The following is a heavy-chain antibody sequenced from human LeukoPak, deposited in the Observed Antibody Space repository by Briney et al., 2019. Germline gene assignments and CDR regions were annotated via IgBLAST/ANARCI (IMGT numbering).Heavy chain of an antibody. Sequence: ASVKVSCKASGGTFNNYPVSWVRQAPGQGLEWMGWISAYNGNTNYAQKLQGRVTMTTDTSTSTAYMELRSLRSDDTAVYYCARGFHDDAFDIWGQGTMVTVSS. CDR1: GGTFNNYP. J-gene: IGHJ3*02. CDR3: ARGFHDDAFDI. V-gene: IGHV1-18*01. CDR2: ISAYNGNT.